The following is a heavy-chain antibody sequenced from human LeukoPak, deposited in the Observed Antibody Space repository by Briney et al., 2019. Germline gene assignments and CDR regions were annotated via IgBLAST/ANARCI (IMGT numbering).Heavy chain of an antibody. CDR2: INPSGGST. Sequence: ASVKVSCKASGYTFTSYYMHWVRQAPGQGLEWMGIINPSGGSTSYAQKFQGRVTMTRDTSTSTVYMELSSLRSEDTAVYYCASADAVAGTDYYYGMDVWGQGTTVTVSS. CDR3: ASADAVAGTDYYYGMDV. J-gene: IGHJ6*02. V-gene: IGHV1-46*01. D-gene: IGHD6-19*01. CDR1: GYTFTSYY.